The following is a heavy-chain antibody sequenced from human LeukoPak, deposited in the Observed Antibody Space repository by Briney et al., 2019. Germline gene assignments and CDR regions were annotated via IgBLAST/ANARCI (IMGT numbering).Heavy chain of an antibody. J-gene: IGHJ3*02. D-gene: IGHD6-6*01. Sequence: ASVKVSCKASGYIFTGYYMHWVRQAPGQGLEWMGWINPNSGGTNYAQKFQGRVTMTRDTSISTAYMELSRLRSDDTAVYYCATSRSSYRDDAFDIWGQGTMVTVSS. CDR1: GYIFTGYY. CDR3: ATSRSSYRDDAFDI. CDR2: INPNSGGT. V-gene: IGHV1-2*02.